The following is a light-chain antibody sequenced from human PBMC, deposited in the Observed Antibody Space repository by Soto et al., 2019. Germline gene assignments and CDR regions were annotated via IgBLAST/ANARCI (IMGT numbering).Light chain of an antibody. CDR1: QSVSSY. V-gene: IGKV3-11*01. Sequence: EVVLTQSPATLSLSPGERATLSCRASQSVSSYLAWYQQKPGQAPRLLIYDASNRATGIPARFSGSGSGTDFTLTISSLEPEDFALYYCQQYDGSPRTFGQGTKVEIK. J-gene: IGKJ1*01. CDR2: DAS. CDR3: QQYDGSPRT.